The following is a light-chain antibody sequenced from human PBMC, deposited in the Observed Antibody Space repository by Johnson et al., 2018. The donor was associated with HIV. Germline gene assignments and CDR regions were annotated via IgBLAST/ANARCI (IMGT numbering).Light chain of an antibody. V-gene: IGLV1-51*01. Sequence: QSVLTQPPSVSAAPGQKVTISCSGSSSNIGNNYVSWYQQLPGAAPKLLIFDNDKRPSGIPDRFSGSKSGTSATLGITGLQTGDEADYYCETWDSSLSGVFGTGIKVTVL. CDR3: ETWDSSLSGV. J-gene: IGLJ1*01. CDR1: SSNIGNNY. CDR2: DND.